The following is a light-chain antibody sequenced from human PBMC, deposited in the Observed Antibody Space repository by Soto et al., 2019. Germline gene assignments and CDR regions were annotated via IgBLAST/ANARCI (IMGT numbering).Light chain of an antibody. Sequence: DIQMTQSPSTLSGSVGDRVTITCRASQTISSWLAWYQQKPGKAPKILIYKASTLKSGVPSRFSGSGSGTEVTLTISSLQPDDFATYCCQHYNSYSEAFGQGTKVELK. V-gene: IGKV1-5*03. J-gene: IGKJ1*01. CDR3: QHYNSYSEA. CDR2: KAS. CDR1: QTISSW.